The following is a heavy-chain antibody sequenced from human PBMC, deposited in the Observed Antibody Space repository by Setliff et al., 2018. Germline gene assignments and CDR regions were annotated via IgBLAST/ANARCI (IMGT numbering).Heavy chain of an antibody. CDR3: ASYRQDVNY. J-gene: IGHJ4*02. Sequence: KPSETLSLTCTVSGGSISSGSYYWSWIRQPAGKGLEWIGHIYTSGSTNYSPSLKSRVTISVDTSKNQFSLKLSSVTAADTAVYYCASYRQDVNYWGQGTLVTVSS. D-gene: IGHD4-4*01. V-gene: IGHV4-61*09. CDR1: GGSISSGSYY. CDR2: IYTSGST.